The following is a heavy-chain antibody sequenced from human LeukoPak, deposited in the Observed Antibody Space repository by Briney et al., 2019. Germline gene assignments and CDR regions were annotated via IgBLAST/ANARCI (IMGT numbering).Heavy chain of an antibody. D-gene: IGHD2/OR15-2a*01. CDR2: INGGGDTT. Sequence: GGSLRLSCAASGFTFRPYAMNWVRQAPGKGLEWVSSINGGGDTTYYADSVKGRFTISMDNSKNTLYLHMSSLRAEDTAVYYWPGGKNFGYFDFWGRGTLVTVSS. J-gene: IGHJ2*01. CDR1: GFTFRPYA. V-gene: IGHV3-23*01. CDR3: PGGKNFGYFDF.